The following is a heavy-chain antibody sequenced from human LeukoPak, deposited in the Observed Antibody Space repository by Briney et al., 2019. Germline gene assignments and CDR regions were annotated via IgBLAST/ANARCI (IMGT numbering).Heavy chain of an antibody. V-gene: IGHV3-9*03. D-gene: IGHD2-8*02. CDR3: AKDEFVASDFTGAFDI. J-gene: IGHJ3*02. CDR2: ISWNSGSI. Sequence: PGRSLRLSCAASGFTFDDYAMHWVRQAPGKGLEWVSGISWNSGSIGYADSVKGRFTISRDNAKNSLYLQMNSLRAEDMASYYCAKDEFVASDFTGAFDIWGQGTMVTVSS. CDR1: GFTFDDYA.